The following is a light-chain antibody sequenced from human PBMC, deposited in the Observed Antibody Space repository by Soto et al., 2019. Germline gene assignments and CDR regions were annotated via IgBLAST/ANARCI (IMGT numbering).Light chain of an antibody. CDR2: KAS. CDR3: QQFNSYPIT. Sequence: QLTQSPSSLSASVGDRFTITCRASHGISNYLAWYQQKPGKAPKLLIYKASTLKSGVPSRFSGSGSGTEFTLTISSLQPDDFATYYCQQFNSYPITFGQGTRLEIK. J-gene: IGKJ5*01. V-gene: IGKV1-9*01. CDR1: HGISNY.